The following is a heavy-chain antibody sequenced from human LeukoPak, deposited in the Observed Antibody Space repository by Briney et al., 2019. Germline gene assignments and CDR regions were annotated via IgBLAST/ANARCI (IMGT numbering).Heavy chain of an antibody. D-gene: IGHD3-22*01. V-gene: IGHV4-38-2*02. CDR1: DYSISSGYY. Sequence: SETLSLTCTVSDYSISSGYYWGWIRPPPGKGLEWIGSIYHSGNSYYNPSLKSRATISVDTSKNHFSLKLSSVTAADTAVYYCARDFLNYYDSSGYYDYWGQGTLVTVSS. J-gene: IGHJ4*02. CDR3: ARDFLNYYDSSGYYDY. CDR2: IYHSGNS.